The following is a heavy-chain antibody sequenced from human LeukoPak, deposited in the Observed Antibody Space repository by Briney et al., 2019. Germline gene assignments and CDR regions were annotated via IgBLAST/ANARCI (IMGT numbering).Heavy chain of an antibody. CDR2: ISGSGGST. V-gene: IGHV3-23*01. CDR1: GFRFSGYA. CDR3: AKLGGERQIDP. J-gene: IGHJ5*02. Sequence: GGSLRLSCGVSGFRFSGYAMSWVRQAPGKGLEWVSAISGSGGSTYYAGSVKGRFTISRDNSKNTLYLQMNSLRAEDTAVYYCAKLGGERQIDPWGQGTLVTVSS. D-gene: IGHD1-1*01.